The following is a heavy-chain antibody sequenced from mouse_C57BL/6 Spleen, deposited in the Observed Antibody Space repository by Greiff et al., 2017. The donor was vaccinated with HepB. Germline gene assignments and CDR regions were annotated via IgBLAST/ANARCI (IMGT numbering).Heavy chain of an antibody. CDR2: ISGGGGNT. J-gene: IGHJ3*01. V-gene: IGHV5-9*01. CDR3: ARHAYYYGSSHFAY. CDR1: GFTFSSYT. Sequence: EVHLVESGGGLVKPGGSLKLSCAASGFTFSSYTMSWVRQTPEKRLEWVATISGGGGNTYYPDSVKGRFTISRDNAKNTLYLQMSSLRSEDTALYYCARHAYYYGSSHFAYWGQGTLVTVSA. D-gene: IGHD1-1*01.